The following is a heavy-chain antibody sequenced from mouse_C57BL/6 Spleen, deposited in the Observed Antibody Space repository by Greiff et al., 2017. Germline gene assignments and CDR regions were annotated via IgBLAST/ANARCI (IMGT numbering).Heavy chain of an antibody. CDR2: IYPGSGST. V-gene: IGHV1-55*01. CDR1: GYTFTSYW. Sequence: QVQLQQPGAELVKPGASVKMSCKASGYTFTSYWITWVKQRPGQGLEWIGDIYPGSGSTNYNEKFKSKATLTVDTSSSTAYMQLSSLTSEDSAVYYCARGTMVTTEGYYAMDYWGQGTSVTVSS. CDR3: ARGTMVTTEGYYAMDY. D-gene: IGHD2-2*01. J-gene: IGHJ4*01.